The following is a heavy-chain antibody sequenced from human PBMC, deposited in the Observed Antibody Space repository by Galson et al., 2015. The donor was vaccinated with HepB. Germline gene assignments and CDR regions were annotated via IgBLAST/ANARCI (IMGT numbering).Heavy chain of an antibody. CDR2: VIPVFVTA. D-gene: IGHD5-24*01. Sequence: SCKASGGTFSSYALSCVRESPGQGLEWMGGVIPVFVTANYAQELQGRVTITVDESTSTVYMKLSSLRCEDTAVYYCARAVEMATTSFDYWGQGTLVTVSS. V-gene: IGHV1-69*01. CDR1: GGTFSSYA. J-gene: IGHJ4*02. CDR3: ARAVEMATTSFDY.